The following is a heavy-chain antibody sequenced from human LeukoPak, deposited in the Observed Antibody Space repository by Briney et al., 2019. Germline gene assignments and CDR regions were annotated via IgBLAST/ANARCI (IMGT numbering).Heavy chain of an antibody. CDR1: GFTFSDYG. D-gene: IGHD4/OR15-4a*01. J-gene: IGHJ4*02. CDR3: ARRAGAYSHPYDY. Sequence: GGSLRLSCGASGFTFSDYGMLWVRQAPGKGLDWVAFIRHDGNKKLYADSVKGRFTISRDNSKNTLYLQMNSLRAEDTAVYYCARRAGAYSHPYDYWGQGTLVTVSS. CDR2: IRHDGNKK. V-gene: IGHV3-30*02.